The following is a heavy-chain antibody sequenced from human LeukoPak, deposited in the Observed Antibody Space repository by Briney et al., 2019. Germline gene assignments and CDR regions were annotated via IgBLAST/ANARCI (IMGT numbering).Heavy chain of an antibody. J-gene: IGHJ4*02. Sequence: PGGSMRPSSAASGFSSSTYSMNWVRQVHGRGMGWVSYIRSSISIIYYADSVRGQFTISRDNAKNSLYLQMNSLRDEDTAVYYCARPFTFFSGSGSSLPLGYWGQGTLVTVSS. V-gene: IGHV3-48*02. D-gene: IGHD3-10*01. CDR3: ARPFTFFSGSGSSLPLGY. CDR2: IRSSISII. CDR1: GFSSSTYS.